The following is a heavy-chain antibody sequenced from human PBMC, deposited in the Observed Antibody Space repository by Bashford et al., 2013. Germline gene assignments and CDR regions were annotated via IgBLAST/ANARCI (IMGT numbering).Heavy chain of an antibody. J-gene: IGHJ1*01. CDR2: INPKNGDT. CDR3: ARSQRTGYWASLSF. D-gene: IGHD1-14*01. Sequence: ASVKVSCKTSGYTFTDYDLHWVRQAPGQGLEWMGWINPKNGDTNYARKFRGRVTLTRDTSISTAYMDLSSLRSDDTAVYYCARSQRTGYWASLSFWGQGSLVTVSS. CDR1: GYTFTDYD. V-gene: IGHV1-2*02.